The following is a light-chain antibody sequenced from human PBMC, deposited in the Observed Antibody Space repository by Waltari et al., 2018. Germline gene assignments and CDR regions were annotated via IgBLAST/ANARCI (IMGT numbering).Light chain of an antibody. CDR2: EVT. CDR3: CSYVGSTTWV. J-gene: IGLJ3*02. Sequence: QSALTQPASVSGSPGQSITISCAGTSSDVATYNLVSWYQHHPGKAPKLMLYEVTKRPSGVSHRFSGSKSGNTASLTIPDLQAEDEGDYFCCSYVGSTTWVFGGGTKVTVL. V-gene: IGLV2-23*02. CDR1: SSDVATYNL.